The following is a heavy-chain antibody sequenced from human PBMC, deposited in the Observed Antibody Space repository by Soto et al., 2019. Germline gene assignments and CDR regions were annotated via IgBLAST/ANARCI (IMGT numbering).Heavy chain of an antibody. CDR3: ARDLRLPVDLGGYYYYGMDV. D-gene: IGHD3-16*01. CDR2: IYYTGGT. V-gene: IGHV4-61*01. CDR1: GGSVSGTSYY. Sequence: SETLSLTCTVSGGSVSGTSYYWTWIRQPPGKGLEWIGYIYYTGGTNYSPSLKSRVTISVDTSKNQFSLNLSSVTAADTAVYYCARDLRLPVDLGGYYYYGMDVWGQGTTVTVS. J-gene: IGHJ6*02.